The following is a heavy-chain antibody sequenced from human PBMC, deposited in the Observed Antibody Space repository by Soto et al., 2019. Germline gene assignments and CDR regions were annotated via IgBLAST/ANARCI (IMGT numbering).Heavy chain of an antibody. CDR1: GYTFTSYA. J-gene: IGHJ5*02. V-gene: IGHV1-3*01. Sequence: QVQLVQSGAEAKKPGASVKVSCKASGYTFTSYAMHWVRQAPGQRLEWMGWINAGNGNTKYSQKFHGRVTITRDTSASTAYMELSSLRTEDTAVYYCARGRYGDYVSWFDPWGQGTLVTVSS. CDR3: ARGRYGDYVSWFDP. CDR2: INAGNGNT. D-gene: IGHD4-17*01.